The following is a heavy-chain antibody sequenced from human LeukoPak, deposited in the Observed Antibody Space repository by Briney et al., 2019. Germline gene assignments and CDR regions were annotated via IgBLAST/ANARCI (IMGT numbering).Heavy chain of an antibody. CDR2: INAGNGNT. V-gene: IGHV1-3*01. Sequence: GASVKVSCKASGYTFTSYVMHWVRQAPGQRLEWMGWINAGNGNTKYSQKFQGRVTITRDTSASTAYMELSSLRSEDTAVYYCARGASGDYDNWFDPWGQGTLVTVSS. CDR1: GYTFTSYV. D-gene: IGHD4-17*01. CDR3: ARGASGDYDNWFDP. J-gene: IGHJ5*02.